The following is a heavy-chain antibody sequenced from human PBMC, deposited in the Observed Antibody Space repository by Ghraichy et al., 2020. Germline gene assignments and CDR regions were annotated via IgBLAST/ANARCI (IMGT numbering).Heavy chain of an antibody. J-gene: IGHJ5*02. CDR2: IKQDGSEK. CDR3: ARDRSSSWYEYNWFDP. Sequence: GGSLRLSCAASGFTFSSYWMSWVRQAPGKGLEWVANIKQDGSEKYYVDSVKGRFTISRDNAKNSLYLQMNSLRAEDTAVYYCARDRSSSWYEYNWFDPWGQGTLVTVSS. CDR1: GFTFSSYW. D-gene: IGHD6-13*01. V-gene: IGHV3-7*05.